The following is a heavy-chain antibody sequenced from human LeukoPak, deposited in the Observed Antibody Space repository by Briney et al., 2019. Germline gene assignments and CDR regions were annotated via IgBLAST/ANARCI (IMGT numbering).Heavy chain of an antibody. J-gene: IGHJ5*02. V-gene: IGHV4-39*01. CDR3: TAYSYDAAHP. D-gene: IGHD5-18*01. CDR2: IYYSGST. CDR1: GGSISSSSYY. Sequence: SETLSLTCTVSGGSISSSSYYWGWIRQPPGKGLEWIGSIYYSGSTYYNPSLKSRVTISVDTYKNQFSLKLSSVTAADTAVYYCTAYSYDAAHPWGQGTLVTVSS.